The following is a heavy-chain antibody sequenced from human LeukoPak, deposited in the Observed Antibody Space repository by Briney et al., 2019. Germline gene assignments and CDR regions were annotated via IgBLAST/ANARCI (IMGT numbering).Heavy chain of an antibody. J-gene: IGHJ5*02. V-gene: IGHV3-30*04. D-gene: IGHD6-19*01. CDR3: ARGGIAVAGIDFRWFDP. Sequence: PGGSPRLSCAASGFTFSNYAMYWVRQAPGKGLEWVAVISYDGSNKYYADSVKGRFTISRDNSKNTLYLQMNSLRVEDTAVYYCARGGIAVAGIDFRWFDPWGQGTLVTVSS. CDR2: ISYDGSNK. CDR1: GFTFSNYA.